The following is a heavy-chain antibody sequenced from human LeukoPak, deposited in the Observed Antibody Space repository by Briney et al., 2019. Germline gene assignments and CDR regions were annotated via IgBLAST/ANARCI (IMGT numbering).Heavy chain of an antibody. D-gene: IGHD5-18*01. V-gene: IGHV4-4*07. J-gene: IGHJ4*02. CDR3: ARVAWGFKYTPVDTAFDY. Sequence: PSETLSLTCTVSGGSISSYYWSWIRQPAGKGLEWIGRIYTSGSTNYNPSLKSRVTISVDTSKNQFSLKLSSVTAADTAVYYCARVAWGFKYTPVDTAFDYWGQGTLVTVSS. CDR2: IYTSGST. CDR1: GGSISSYY.